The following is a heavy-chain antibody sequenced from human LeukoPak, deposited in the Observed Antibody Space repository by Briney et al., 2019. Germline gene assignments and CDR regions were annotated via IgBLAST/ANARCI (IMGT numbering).Heavy chain of an antibody. V-gene: IGHV1-46*01. CDR1: GYTFTSYY. D-gene: IGHD6-19*01. CDR3: ARDLVLAGRLSHPLGY. Sequence: ASVKVSCKASGYTFTSYYMHWVRQAPGQGLEWMGIINPSGGSTSYAQKFQGRVTMTRDTSTSTVYMELSSLRSEDTAVYYCARDLVLAGRLSHPLGYWGQGTLVTVSS. CDR2: INPSGGST. J-gene: IGHJ4*02.